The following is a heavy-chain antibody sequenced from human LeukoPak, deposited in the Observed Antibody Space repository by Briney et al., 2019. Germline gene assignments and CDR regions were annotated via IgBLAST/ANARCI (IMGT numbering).Heavy chain of an antibody. CDR1: GVSFSGYY. Sequence: SETLSLTCAVYGVSFSGYYWSWIRQPPGKGLEWIGEINHSGSTNYNPTLKSRVTISVDTSKNQFSLKLSSVTAADTAVYYCARWDSGYDYFDYWGQGTLVTVSS. J-gene: IGHJ4*02. D-gene: IGHD5-12*01. CDR3: ARWDSGYDYFDY. V-gene: IGHV4-34*01. CDR2: INHSGST.